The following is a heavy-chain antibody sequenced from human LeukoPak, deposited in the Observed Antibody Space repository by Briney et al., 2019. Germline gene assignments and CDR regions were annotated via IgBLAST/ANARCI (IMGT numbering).Heavy chain of an antibody. J-gene: IGHJ3*02. V-gene: IGHV4-34*01. CDR3: GGVVLDAFDI. CDR1: GGSFSGYF. CDR2: INHSGST. Sequence: SETLSLTCAVYGGSFSGYFWSWIRQPPGKGLEWIGEINHSGSTNYNPSLKSRVTISVGTSKNQFSLKLSSVTAADTAVYYCGGVVLDAFDIWGQGTMVTVSS.